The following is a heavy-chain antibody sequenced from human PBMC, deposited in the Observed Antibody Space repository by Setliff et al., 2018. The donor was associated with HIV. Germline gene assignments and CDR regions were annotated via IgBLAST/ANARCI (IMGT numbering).Heavy chain of an antibody. CDR3: ARGPYYDSSGYYSWPFDY. CDR1: GYTFTSYG. J-gene: IGHJ4*02. CDR2: ISTYNGNT. V-gene: IGHV1-18*01. D-gene: IGHD3-22*01. Sequence: ASVKVSCKASGYTFTSYGFSWVRQAPGQGLEWMGWISTYNGNTNFARKFQDRVTMTTDTSTSTAYMELRSLRSDDTAVYYCARGPYYDSSGYYSWPFDYWGQGKLVTVSS.